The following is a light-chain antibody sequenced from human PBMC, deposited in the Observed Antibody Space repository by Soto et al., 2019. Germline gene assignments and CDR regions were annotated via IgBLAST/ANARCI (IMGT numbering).Light chain of an antibody. V-gene: IGKV1-39*01. Sequence: DIQMTQSPSSLSASVGDRVTITCRASQSISSYLNWYQQKPGKAPKLLIYAASSLQSGVPSRFSGSGSGTDFTLTISSLQPEDFATYYCQQSYSTPLTFCPGNKVDI. J-gene: IGKJ3*01. CDR3: QQSYSTPLT. CDR2: AAS. CDR1: QSISSY.